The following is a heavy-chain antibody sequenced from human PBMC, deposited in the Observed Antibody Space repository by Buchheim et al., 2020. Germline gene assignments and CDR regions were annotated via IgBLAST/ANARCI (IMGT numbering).Heavy chain of an antibody. D-gene: IGHD3-22*01. CDR1: GYTFTGYY. V-gene: IGHV1-2*02. CDR3: ARSITMIVVPNPIGWFDP. J-gene: IGHJ5*02. CDR2: INPNSGGT. Sequence: QVQLVQSGAEVKKPGASVKVSCKASGYTFTGYYMHWVRQAPGQGLEWMGWINPNSGGTNSAQKFQGRVTMTRDTSISTACMELSRLRSDDTAVYYCARSITMIVVPNPIGWFDPWGQGTL.